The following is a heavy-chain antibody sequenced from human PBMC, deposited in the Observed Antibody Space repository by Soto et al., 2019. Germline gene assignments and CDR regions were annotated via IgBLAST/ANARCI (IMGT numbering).Heavy chain of an antibody. CDR1: AYPFTSYG. J-gene: IGHJ4*02. Sequence: QVHLVQSGAEVKKPGASVKVSCKASAYPFTSYGITWVRQAPGQGLEWMGWISAHNGNTDYAQKLQGRVIVTRDTSTSTAYMELRSLISDDMAVYYCARGRYGDYWGQGALVTVSS. V-gene: IGHV1-18*03. CDR2: ISAHNGNT. D-gene: IGHD1-1*01. CDR3: ARGRYGDY.